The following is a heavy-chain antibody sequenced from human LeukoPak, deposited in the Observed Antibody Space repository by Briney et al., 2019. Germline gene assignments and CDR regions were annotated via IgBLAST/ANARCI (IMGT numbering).Heavy chain of an antibody. J-gene: IGHJ3*02. Sequence: GGSLRLSCSAPGFTFDYYAMHSVRQAPAKGLERVSRISWNSGSIGYADSVKGRFTISRENAKNSLYLQMNSLRAEDTALYYCAKGRITMIVVVEDAFDIWGQGTMVTVSS. V-gene: IGHV3-9*01. D-gene: IGHD3-22*01. CDR1: GFTFDYYA. CDR3: AKGRITMIVVVEDAFDI. CDR2: ISWNSGSI.